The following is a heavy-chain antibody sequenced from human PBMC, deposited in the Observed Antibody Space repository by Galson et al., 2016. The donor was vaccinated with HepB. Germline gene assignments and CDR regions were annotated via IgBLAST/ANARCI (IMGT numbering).Heavy chain of an antibody. CDR3: VSLVGVASAFDI. D-gene: IGHD1-26*01. Sequence: SLRLSCAASGFIFSNYWMHWIRQAPGKGLVWVSGVYNDGNHERYADSVKGRFTISRDNAKNTLYLQMNSLSAEDTAVYYCVSLVGVASAFDIWGQGTVVTVSS. CDR1: GFIFSNYW. J-gene: IGHJ3*02. V-gene: IGHV3-74*01. CDR2: VYNDGNHE.